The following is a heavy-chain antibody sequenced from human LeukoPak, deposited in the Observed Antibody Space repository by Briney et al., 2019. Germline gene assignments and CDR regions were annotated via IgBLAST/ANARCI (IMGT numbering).Heavy chain of an antibody. CDR2: IKPSSGGT. D-gene: IGHD6-19*01. Sequence: GASVKVSCKASGYTFTGYYMHWVRQAPGQGLEWMGWIKPSSGGTNYAQKFQGRVTMTRDTSISTAYMEMSRVRPDDTAVYYCARVAVAGTYVGYWGQGTLVTVSS. J-gene: IGHJ4*02. CDR3: ARVAVAGTYVGY. CDR1: GYTFTGYY. V-gene: IGHV1-2*02.